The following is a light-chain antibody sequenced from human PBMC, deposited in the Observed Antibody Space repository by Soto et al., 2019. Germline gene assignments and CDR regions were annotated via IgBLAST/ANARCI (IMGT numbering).Light chain of an antibody. V-gene: IGKV1-9*01. J-gene: IGKJ4*01. CDR2: DAS. CDR1: QGISSY. CDR3: QQLDSYPIGT. Sequence: IQMTQSPSFLFANDRDRVTIACRVSQGISSYLAWYQQKPAKAPKLMXYDASTLQSGVPSRFLGSRSGTEFTLTISSLQPEDFATYSCQQLDSYPIGTFGGGTKVDIK.